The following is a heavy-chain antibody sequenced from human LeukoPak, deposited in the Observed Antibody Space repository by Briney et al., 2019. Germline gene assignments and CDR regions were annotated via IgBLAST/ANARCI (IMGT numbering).Heavy chain of an antibody. CDR1: GGSISSYY. D-gene: IGHD3-22*01. CDR2: IYYSGST. V-gene: IGHV4-59*01. CDR3: ARAPRYYDSTTHYFDY. J-gene: IGHJ4*02. Sequence: PSETLSLTCTVSGGSISSYYWSWIRQPPGKGLEWIGYIYYSGSTNYNPSLKSRVTISVDTSKNQFSLKLSSVTAADTAVYYCARAPRYYDSTTHYFDYWGQGTLVTVSS.